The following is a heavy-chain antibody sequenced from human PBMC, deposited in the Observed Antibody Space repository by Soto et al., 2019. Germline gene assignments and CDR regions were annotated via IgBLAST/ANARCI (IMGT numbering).Heavy chain of an antibody. J-gene: IGHJ4*02. CDR2: IYYSGST. D-gene: IGHD3-3*01. CDR3: ARATGDSWSAYFDY. Sequence: PSETLSLTCTVSGGSISSYYWSWIRQPPGKGLEWIGYIYYSGSTNYNPSLKSRVTISVDTSKNQFSLKLSSVTAADTAVYYCARATGDSWSAYFDYWGQGTLVTVSS. V-gene: IGHV4-59*01. CDR1: GGSISSYY.